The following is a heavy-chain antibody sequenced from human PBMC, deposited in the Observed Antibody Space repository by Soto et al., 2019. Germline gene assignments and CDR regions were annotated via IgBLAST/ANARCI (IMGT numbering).Heavy chain of an antibody. CDR2: IYYSGST. D-gene: IGHD1-1*01. Sequence: QVQLQESGPGLVKPSETLSLTCTVSGGSVSSGSYYWSWIRQPPGKGLEWIGYIYYSGSTNYNPPLKSRVTISVDTSKNQFSLKLSSVTAADTAVYYCARVGWNDSDYWGQGTLVTVSS. CDR1: GGSVSSGSYY. J-gene: IGHJ4*02. CDR3: ARVGWNDSDY. V-gene: IGHV4-61*01.